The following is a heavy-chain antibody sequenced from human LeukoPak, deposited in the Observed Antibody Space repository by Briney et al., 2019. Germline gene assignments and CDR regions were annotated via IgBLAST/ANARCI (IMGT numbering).Heavy chain of an antibody. V-gene: IGHV3-23*01. D-gene: IGHD3-10*01. CDR3: AKDGHYYGSGSLDY. CDR1: GFTFSSYA. J-gene: IGHJ4*02. CDR2: ISGSGGST. Sequence: GGSLRLSCAASGFTFSSYAMSWVRQAPGKGLEWVSAISGSGGSTYYADSVKGRFTISRDNSKNTLYLQMNSLRAEDTAVYYCAKDGHYYGSGSLDYWGQGTLVTVSS.